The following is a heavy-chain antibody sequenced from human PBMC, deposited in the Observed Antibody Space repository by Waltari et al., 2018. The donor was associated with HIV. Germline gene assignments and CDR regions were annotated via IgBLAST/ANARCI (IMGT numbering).Heavy chain of an antibody. J-gene: IGHJ4*02. V-gene: IGHV4-30-4*08. Sequence: PSQSVSLNCSVSGASISTGDYYWGWVRQPPGKGLEWIGCIFYGGTSYQHPSFKGRIRFSVDGSTSSFSLTLASVTAADTAVYYCVRDQYDYVWGRYRPRGLEIWGQGIQVTVAS. CDR3: VRDQYDYVWGRYRPRGLEI. CDR1: GASISTGDYY. D-gene: IGHD3-16*02. CDR2: IFYGGTS.